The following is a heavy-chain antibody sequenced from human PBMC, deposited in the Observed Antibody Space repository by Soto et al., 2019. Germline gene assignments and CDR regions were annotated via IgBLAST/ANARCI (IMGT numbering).Heavy chain of an antibody. CDR3: TRWVGYCSGGSCYSEKTYYYYYYMDV. Sequence: GGSLRLSCAASGFTFSGSAMHWVRQASGKGLEWVGRIRSKANSYATAYAASVKGRFTISRDDSKNTAYLQMNSLKTEDTAVYYCTRWVGYCSGGSCYSEKTYYYYYYMDVWGKGTTVTVSS. V-gene: IGHV3-73*01. D-gene: IGHD2-15*01. CDR2: IRSKANSYAT. CDR1: GFTFSGSA. J-gene: IGHJ6*03.